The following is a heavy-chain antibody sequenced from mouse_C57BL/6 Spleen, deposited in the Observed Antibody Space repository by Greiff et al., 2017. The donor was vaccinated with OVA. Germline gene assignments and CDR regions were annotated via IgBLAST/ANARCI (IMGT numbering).Heavy chain of an antibody. D-gene: IGHD1-1*01. CDR3: ARGPLYYGSSYEWYFDV. J-gene: IGHJ1*03. Sequence: QVQLQQSGAELVMPGASVKLSCKASGYTFTSYWMHWVKQRPGQGLEWIGEIDPSDSYTNYNQKFKGKSTLTVDKSSSTAYMQLSSLTSEDSAVYYCARGPLYYGSSYEWYFDVWGTGTTVTVSS. CDR1: GYTFTSYW. V-gene: IGHV1-69*01. CDR2: IDPSDSYT.